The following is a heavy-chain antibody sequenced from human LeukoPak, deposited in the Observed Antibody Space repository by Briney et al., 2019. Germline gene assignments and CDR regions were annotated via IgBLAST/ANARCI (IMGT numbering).Heavy chain of an antibody. CDR2: ISTSSSYI. CDR3: ARDGGYDSAHFDS. CDR1: GFSFRYYS. Sequence: GGSLRLSCAASGFSFRYYSMNWVRQAPGKGLEWVSSISTSSSYIHYADSVKGRFTISRDNARGALFLQMNSLRAEDTALYYCARDGGYDSAHFDSWGQGILVTVSS. J-gene: IGHJ4*02. D-gene: IGHD5-12*01. V-gene: IGHV3-21*01.